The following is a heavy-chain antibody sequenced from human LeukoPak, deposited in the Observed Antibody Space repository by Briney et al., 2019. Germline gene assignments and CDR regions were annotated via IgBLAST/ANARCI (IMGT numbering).Heavy chain of an antibody. J-gene: IGHJ4*02. Sequence: GSLRLSCAASGFTFSSYAMSWVRQAPGKGLEWVSTISGSGTGTFYADSAKGRFTISRDDSKNTLYLQMNSLRAEDTAVYYCAKLSAYDQRWLFDYWGQGTLVTVSS. CDR1: GFTFSSYA. V-gene: IGHV3-23*01. CDR2: ISGSGTGT. CDR3: AKLSAYDQRWLFDY. D-gene: IGHD5-12*01.